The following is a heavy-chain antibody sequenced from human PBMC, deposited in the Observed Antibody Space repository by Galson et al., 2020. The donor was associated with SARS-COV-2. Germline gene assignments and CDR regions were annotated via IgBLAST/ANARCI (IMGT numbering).Heavy chain of an antibody. CDR1: GLSINSDFY. D-gene: IGHD3-22*01. J-gene: IGHJ2*01. CDR2: IYKGGTT. CDR3: ARPFSSGYYSIWYFDL. V-gene: IGHV4-38-2*01. Sequence: GSLRLSCAVSGLSINSDFYWGWIRQPPGKGQEWIGNIYKGGTTYYNPYHKSRVTITIDQSKNQFSLTMTSETAADTAVYYCARPFSSGYYSIWYFDLWGRGTLVTVSS.